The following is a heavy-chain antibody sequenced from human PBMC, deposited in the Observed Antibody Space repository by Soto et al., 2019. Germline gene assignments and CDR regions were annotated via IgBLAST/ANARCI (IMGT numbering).Heavy chain of an antibody. D-gene: IGHD5-18*01. V-gene: IGHV3-23*01. CDR1: GCTFDSYA. CDR2: ISGSGANT. CDR3: AKGGYRFGFLAYFDY. Sequence: PGGSLRLSCAAAGCTFDSYAMNWVRQAPGKGLEWVSVISGSGANTYYADSVKGRFPISRDNSKNTLYLQMNSLRAEDTAVYYCAKGGYRFGFLAYFDYWGQGPLVTVS. J-gene: IGHJ4*02.